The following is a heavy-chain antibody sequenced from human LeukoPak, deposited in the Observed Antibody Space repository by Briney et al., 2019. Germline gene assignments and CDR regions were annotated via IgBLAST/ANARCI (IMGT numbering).Heavy chain of an antibody. Sequence: GGSLRLSCAAPGFTFSSYGMHRVRQAPGKGLEWVAFIRYDGSNKYYADSVKGRFTISRDNSKNTLYLQMNSLRAEDTAVYYCAKDYGENWFDPWGQGTLVTVSS. V-gene: IGHV3-30*02. J-gene: IGHJ5*02. CDR3: AKDYGENWFDP. D-gene: IGHD3-10*01. CDR2: IRYDGSNK. CDR1: GFTFSSYG.